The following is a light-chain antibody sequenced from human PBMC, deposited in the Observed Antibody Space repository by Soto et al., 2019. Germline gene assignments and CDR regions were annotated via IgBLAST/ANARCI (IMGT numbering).Light chain of an antibody. CDR2: NVS. V-gene: IGKV2-30*01. CDR3: MPGTHWTPYT. J-gene: IGKJ2*01. Sequence: EVLMTQSPLSLPVTLGQPASISCWSSRSLADIDGNTYLNWFQQRAGQSPRRLIYNVSNRHSGVPARFAGSGSGTAFTLKITRVEAEDVAVYYCMPGTHWTPYTVGQGTKLELK. CDR1: RSLADIDGNTY.